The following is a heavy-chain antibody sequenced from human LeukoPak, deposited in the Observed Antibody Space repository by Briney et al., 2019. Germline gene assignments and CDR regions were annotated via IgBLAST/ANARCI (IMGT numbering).Heavy chain of an antibody. CDR2: IKQDGSEK. V-gene: IGHV3-7*01. Sequence: GGSLRLSCAASGFTFSSYWMNWVRQAPGKGLEWVANIKQDGSEKYYVDSVKGRFTISRDNAKNSLYLQMNSLRAEDTAVYYCARGSPDDYGDYYYYYYYMGVWGKGTTVTVSS. D-gene: IGHD4-17*01. CDR3: ARGSPDDYGDYYYYYYYMGV. J-gene: IGHJ6*03. CDR1: GFTFSSYW.